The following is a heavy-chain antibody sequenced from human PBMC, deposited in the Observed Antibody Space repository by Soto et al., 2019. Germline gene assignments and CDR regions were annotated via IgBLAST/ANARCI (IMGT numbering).Heavy chain of an antibody. Sequence: QVQLVESGGGVVQPGRSLRLSCAASGFTFSSYVMHWVRQTPGRGLEWVAFISHDGNNKYYADSVKGRFTISRDNSENTLYLQMDSLRAEDTAFYYCARDDEGGSDCDLGYWGQGTLVTVSS. CDR2: ISHDGNNK. D-gene: IGHD1-26*01. CDR3: ARDDEGGSDCDLGY. V-gene: IGHV3-30-3*01. J-gene: IGHJ4*02. CDR1: GFTFSSYV.